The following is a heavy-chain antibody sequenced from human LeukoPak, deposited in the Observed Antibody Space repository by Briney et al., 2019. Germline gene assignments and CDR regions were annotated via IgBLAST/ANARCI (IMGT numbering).Heavy chain of an antibody. J-gene: IGHJ4*02. D-gene: IGHD6-6*01. V-gene: IGHV1-69*13. Sequence: SVKVSCKASGGTFSSYAISWVRQAPGQGLEWMGGIIPIFGTANYAQKFQGRVTITADESTSTAYMELSSLRSEDTAVYYCASPMYSSSAFDYWGQGTLVTVSP. CDR2: IIPIFGTA. CDR1: GGTFSSYA. CDR3: ASPMYSSSAFDY.